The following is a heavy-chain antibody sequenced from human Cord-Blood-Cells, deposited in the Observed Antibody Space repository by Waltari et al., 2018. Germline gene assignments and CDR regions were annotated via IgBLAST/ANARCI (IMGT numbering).Heavy chain of an antibody. J-gene: IGHJ4*02. D-gene: IGHD2-21*01. CDR3: ARADPRSYCGGDCSYYFDY. Sequence: QVQLQQWGAGLLKPSETLSLTRAVYGGSFSGYYWSWIRQPPGKGLEWIGEINHSGSTNYNPSLKSRVTISVDTSKNQFSLKLSSVTAADTAVYYCARADPRSYCGGDCSYYFDYWGQGTLVTVSS. CDR1: GGSFSGYY. V-gene: IGHV4-34*01. CDR2: INHSGST.